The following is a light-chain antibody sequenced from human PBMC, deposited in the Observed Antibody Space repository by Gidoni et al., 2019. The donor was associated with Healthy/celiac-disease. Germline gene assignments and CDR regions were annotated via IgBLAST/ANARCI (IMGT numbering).Light chain of an antibody. CDR3: QQYGSSLYT. J-gene: IGKJ2*01. V-gene: IGKV3-20*01. CDR2: GAS. CDR1: QSVSSSY. Sequence: EIVLTQSPGTLSLSPGERATLSCRASQSVSSSYLAWYQQKPGQAPRLLIYGASSRATGIPDRFRCSGSGTDFTLTISRLEPEDFAVYYCQQYGSSLYTFGQGTKLEIK.